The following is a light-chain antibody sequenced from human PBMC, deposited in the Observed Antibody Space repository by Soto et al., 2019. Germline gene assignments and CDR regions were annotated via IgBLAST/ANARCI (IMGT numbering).Light chain of an antibody. CDR1: QSVSSY. J-gene: IGKJ4*01. V-gene: IGKV3-11*01. Sequence: EIVLTQSPATLSLSPGERATLSCRASQSVSSYLAWYQQKPGQAPRLLIYDASNRATGIPARFSGSGSGTDFTLTISSLEPVDFAVYYCQQRVSFGGGTKVDIK. CDR2: DAS. CDR3: QQRVS.